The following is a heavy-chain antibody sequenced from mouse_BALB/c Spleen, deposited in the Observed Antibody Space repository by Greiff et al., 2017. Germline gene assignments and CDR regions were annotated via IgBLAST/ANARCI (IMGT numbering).Heavy chain of an antibody. CDR1: GFTFTDYY. CDR2: IRNKANGYTT. J-gene: IGHJ4*01. D-gene: IGHD2-10*02. CDR3: ARGAPYGY. Sequence: EVQLVESGGGLVQPGGSLRLSCATSGFTFTDYYMSWVRQPPGKALEWLGFIRNKANGYTTEYSASVKGRFTISRDNSQSILYLQMNTLRAEDSATYYCARGAPYGYWGQGTSVTVSS. V-gene: IGHV7-3*02.